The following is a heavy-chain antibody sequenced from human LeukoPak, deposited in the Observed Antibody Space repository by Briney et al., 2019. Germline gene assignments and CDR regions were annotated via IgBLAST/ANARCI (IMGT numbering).Heavy chain of an antibody. CDR3: AKGYSSSGGGFDI. D-gene: IGHD6-13*01. CDR2: INWNSDSI. Sequence: PGGSLRLSCAASGFTFDDYAMHWARPAPGKGLEWVSGINWNSDSIGYAGSVKGRFTISRDNAKNSLFLQMNSLRADDMGLYYCAKGYSSSGGGFDIWGQGTMVTVSS. J-gene: IGHJ3*02. V-gene: IGHV3-9*03. CDR1: GFTFDDYA.